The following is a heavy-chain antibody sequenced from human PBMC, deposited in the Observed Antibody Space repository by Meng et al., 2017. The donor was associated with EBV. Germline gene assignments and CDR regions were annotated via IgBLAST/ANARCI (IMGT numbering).Heavy chain of an antibody. CDR1: GGTYSSYA. CDR3: ARDRWEPKGKGWFDP. Sequence: GDEEKTAGSTVKVSYKASGGTYSSYASSWVQQAPGQGLEWMGGIIPIFGTANYAQKFQGRVTITADKSTSTAYMELSSLRSEDTAVYYCARDRWEPKGKGWFDPWGQGTLVTVSS. CDR2: IIPIFGTA. J-gene: IGHJ5*02. D-gene: IGHD1-26*01. V-gene: IGHV1-69*06.